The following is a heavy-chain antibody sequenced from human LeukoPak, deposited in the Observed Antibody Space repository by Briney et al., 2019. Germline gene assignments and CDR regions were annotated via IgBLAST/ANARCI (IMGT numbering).Heavy chain of an antibody. CDR2: HNQNP. CDR3: VTYFVNGGGRGH. D-gene: IGHD3-9*01. CDR1: GASVSSGDYH. V-gene: IGHV4-61*08. J-gene: IGHJ4*02. Sequence: NPSETLSLTCTVSGASVSSGDYHWSWVRQAPGKGLEWIDHNQNPGYNPSLKSRVVISIHTSRNQFSLTLNTVTAADTATYFCVTYFVNGGGRGHWGPGALVTVSS.